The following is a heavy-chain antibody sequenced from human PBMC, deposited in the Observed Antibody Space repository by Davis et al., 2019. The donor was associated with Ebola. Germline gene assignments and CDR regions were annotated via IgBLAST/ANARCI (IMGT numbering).Heavy chain of an antibody. Sequence: GGSLRLSCAASGFTSSGFTFSDYDMNWVRQTPGKGLEWVSTISKTSVYTYYAESVKGRFTISRDNAKNSLYLQMDGLRVEDTAVYYCARDRSRRGYSYGHFDYWGQGTLVTVSS. D-gene: IGHD5-18*01. CDR2: ISKTSVYT. CDR3: ARDRSRRGYSYGHFDY. J-gene: IGHJ4*02. V-gene: IGHV3-21*01. CDR1: GFTSSGFTFSDYD.